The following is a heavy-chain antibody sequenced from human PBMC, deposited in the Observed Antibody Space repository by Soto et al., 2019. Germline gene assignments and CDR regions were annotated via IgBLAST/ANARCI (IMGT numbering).Heavy chain of an antibody. V-gene: IGHV3-30*18. Sequence: QVQLVESGGGVVQPGRSLRLSCAASGFTFSSYGMHWVRQAPGKGLEWVAVISYDGNNKYYADSVKGRFTISRDNFKNTLYLQMDRLRAEDTAMYYCAKDHLETTVTTPSYWGQGTLVNVSS. CDR2: ISYDGNNK. J-gene: IGHJ4*02. CDR3: AKDHLETTVTTPSY. CDR1: GFTFSSYG. D-gene: IGHD4-17*01.